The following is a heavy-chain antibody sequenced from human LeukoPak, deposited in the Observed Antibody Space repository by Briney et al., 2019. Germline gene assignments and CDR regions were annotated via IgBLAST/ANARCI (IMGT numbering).Heavy chain of an antibody. CDR2: INPNSGDT. CDR3: AREEQYNNFFDY. Sequence: GASVTVSCKASGYTLTDYYIHWVRQAPGQGLEWMGWINPNSGDTTYAQKFQGRVTMTRDTSISTAYMDLSRLNSDDTAVYFCAREEQYNNFFDYWGPGALVTVSS. CDR1: GYTLTDYY. D-gene: IGHD1/OR15-1a*01. V-gene: IGHV1-2*02. J-gene: IGHJ4*02.